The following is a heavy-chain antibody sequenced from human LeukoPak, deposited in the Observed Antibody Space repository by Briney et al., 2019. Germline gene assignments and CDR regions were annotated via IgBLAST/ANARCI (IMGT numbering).Heavy chain of an antibody. J-gene: IGHJ6*02. CDR3: ARDERTPAGYYYGMDV. CDR2: IIPIFGTA. CDR1: GGTFSSYA. D-gene: IGHD1-14*01. V-gene: IGHV1-69*13. Sequence: SVKVSCKASGGTFSSYAISWVRQAPGQGLEWMGGIIPIFGTANYAQKFQGRVTITADEATSTAYMELSSLRSEDTAVYYCARDERTPAGYYYGMDVWGQGTTVTVSS.